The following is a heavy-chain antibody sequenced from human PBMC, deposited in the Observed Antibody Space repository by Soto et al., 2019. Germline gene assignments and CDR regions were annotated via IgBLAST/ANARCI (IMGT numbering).Heavy chain of an antibody. CDR2: ISYDGSNK. Sequence: GGSLRLSCAASGFTFSSYGMHWVRQAPGKGLEWVAVISYDGSNKYYADSVKGRFTISRDNSKNTLYLQMNSLRAEDTAVYYCAKVKYYYDSSGYDYWGQGTLVTVSS. J-gene: IGHJ4*02. D-gene: IGHD3-22*01. CDR3: AKVKYYYDSSGYDY. V-gene: IGHV3-30*18. CDR1: GFTFSSYG.